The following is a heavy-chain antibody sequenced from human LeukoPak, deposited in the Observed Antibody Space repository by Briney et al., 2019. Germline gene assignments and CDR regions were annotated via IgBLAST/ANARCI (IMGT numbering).Heavy chain of an antibody. CDR3: ARKGLRLLDWLSEYFFDY. Sequence: SETLSLTCTVSGGSISSYYWSWIRQPPGKGLEWIGYIYYSGSTNYNPSLKSRVTISVDTSKNQFSLKLSSVTAADTAVYYCARKGLRLLDWLSEYFFDYWGQGNLVTVSS. CDR2: IYYSGST. D-gene: IGHD3-3*01. J-gene: IGHJ4*02. CDR1: GGSISSYY. V-gene: IGHV4-59*08.